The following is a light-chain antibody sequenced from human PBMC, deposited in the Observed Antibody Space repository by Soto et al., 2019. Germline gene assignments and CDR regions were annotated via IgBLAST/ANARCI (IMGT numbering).Light chain of an antibody. CDR2: AAS. CDR3: QQYDNWTPIT. J-gene: IGKJ5*01. Sequence: EIVMTQSPATLSVSPRERATLSCRSSQSVGSNLGWYQQKHGQPPRLLISAASTTATGIPARFGGSGSGNEFPLTISSVQSEDFAVYYCQQYDNWTPITFGQGTRLEIK. V-gene: IGKV3-15*01. CDR1: QSVGSN.